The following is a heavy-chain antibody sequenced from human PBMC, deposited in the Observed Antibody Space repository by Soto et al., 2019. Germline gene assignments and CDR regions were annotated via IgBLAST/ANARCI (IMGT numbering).Heavy chain of an antibody. CDR1: GGSISSYY. V-gene: IGHV4-59*01. J-gene: IGHJ6*02. Sequence: PSETLSLTCTVSGGSISSYYWSWIRQPPGKGLEWIGYIYYSGSTNYNPSLKSRVTISVDTSKNQFSLKLSSVTAADTAVYYCARGFLEGYSYAILGINWYYGMDVWGQGTTVTVSS. D-gene: IGHD5-18*01. CDR3: ARGFLEGYSYAILGINWYYGMDV. CDR2: IYYSGST.